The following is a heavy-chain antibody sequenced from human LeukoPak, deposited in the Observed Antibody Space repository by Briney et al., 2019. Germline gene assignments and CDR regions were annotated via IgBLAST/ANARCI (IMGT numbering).Heavy chain of an antibody. CDR3: ARVKLAAAGRVFDY. CDR2: MNPNSGNT. Sequence: ASVKVSCKASGYTFTSYDINWVRQATGQGLEWMGWMNPNSGNTGYAQKFQGRVTMTRNTSISTAYMELCSLRSEDTAVYYCARVKLAAAGRVFDYWGQGTLVTVSS. D-gene: IGHD6-13*01. J-gene: IGHJ4*02. V-gene: IGHV1-8*01. CDR1: GYTFTSYD.